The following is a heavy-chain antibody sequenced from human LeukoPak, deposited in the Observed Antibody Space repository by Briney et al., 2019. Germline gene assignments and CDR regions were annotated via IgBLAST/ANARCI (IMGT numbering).Heavy chain of an antibody. V-gene: IGHV3-23*01. CDR3: AKDGARGAAKYYFDY. Sequence: GGSLRLSCAASGFTFSSYAMNWVRQAPGKGLEWVSTISSSGDTTYYADSVKGRFTISRDSSKNTLHLQMNSLRAEDTAVYYCAKDGARGAAKYYFDYWGQGTLVTVSS. J-gene: IGHJ4*02. CDR1: GFTFSSYA. CDR2: ISSSGDTT. D-gene: IGHD6-13*01.